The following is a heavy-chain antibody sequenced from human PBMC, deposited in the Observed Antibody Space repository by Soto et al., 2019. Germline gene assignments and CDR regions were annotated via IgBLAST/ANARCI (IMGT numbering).Heavy chain of an antibody. V-gene: IGHV3-23*01. J-gene: IGHJ1*01. CDR2: ISGSGLRT. D-gene: IGHD6-19*01. CDR1: GFTFSSYW. Sequence: GGSLRLSCAASGFTFSSYWMHWVRQAPGKGPVWVSHISGSGLRTYYADSVKGRFTISRDNSKNTLSLQMNRLRAEDTAVYYCTKDGHYTGGLYEGYFQDWGQGALVTVSS. CDR3: TKDGHYTGGLYEGYFQD.